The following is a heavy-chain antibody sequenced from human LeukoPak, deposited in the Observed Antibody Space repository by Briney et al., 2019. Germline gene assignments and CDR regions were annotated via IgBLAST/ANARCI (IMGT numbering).Heavy chain of an antibody. CDR2: ISGSGGST. V-gene: IGHV3-23*01. D-gene: IGHD3-9*01. J-gene: IGHJ4*02. CDR1: GFTFSSYA. Sequence: GGSLRLSCAASGFTFSSYAMSWVRQAPGKGLEWVSAISGSGGSTYYADSVKGRFTISRDNSKNTLYLQMNSLRAEDTAVYYCAKLTRHGFWSGYWDYDILTGYFDYWGQGTLVTVSS. CDR3: AKLTRHGFWSGYWDYDILTGYFDY.